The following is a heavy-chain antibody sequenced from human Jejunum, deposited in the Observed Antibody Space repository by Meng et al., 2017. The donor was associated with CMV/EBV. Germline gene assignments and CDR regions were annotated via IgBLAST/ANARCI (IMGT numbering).Heavy chain of an antibody. Sequence: AASRFTFSNYWMHWVRQDPGEGLVWISRIKGDGSHTIYADSVEGRFTISRDNAKNTLYLQMNRLRVEDTAVYYCARDNDFYSFDIWGQGTTVTVSS. CDR2: IKGDGSHT. CDR1: RFTFSNYW. CDR3: ARDNDFYSFDI. V-gene: IGHV3-74*01. D-gene: IGHD2-21*02. J-gene: IGHJ3*02.